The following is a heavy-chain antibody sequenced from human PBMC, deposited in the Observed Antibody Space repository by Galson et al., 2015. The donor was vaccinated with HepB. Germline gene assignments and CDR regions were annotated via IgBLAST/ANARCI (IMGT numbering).Heavy chain of an antibody. Sequence: PRLSCAASGFTFSRYWMSWVRQAPGKGLEWISHISSSGSTFNYANSVKGRFTISRDNAQNSLYLQMNSLRAEDTAVYYCARGWNSGCHFEFWGLGTLVTVSS. CDR1: GFTFSRYW. CDR3: ARGWNSGCHFEF. CDR2: ISSSGSTF. V-gene: IGHV3-48*03. J-gene: IGHJ4*02. D-gene: IGHD6-19*01.